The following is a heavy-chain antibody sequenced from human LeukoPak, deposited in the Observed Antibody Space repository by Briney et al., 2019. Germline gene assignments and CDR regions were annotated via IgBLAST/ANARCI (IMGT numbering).Heavy chain of an antibody. CDR3: ARQDIVSRYSDY. V-gene: IGHV4-39*01. Sequence: SETLSLTCTVSGGSISSSSYCWGWIRQPPGKGLEWIGSIYYSGSTYYNPPLKSRVTISVDTSKKQFSLKLSSATAADTAVYYCARQDIVSRYSDYWGQGTLVTVSS. CDR2: IYYSGST. D-gene: IGHD5-12*01. CDR1: GGSISSSSYC. J-gene: IGHJ4*02.